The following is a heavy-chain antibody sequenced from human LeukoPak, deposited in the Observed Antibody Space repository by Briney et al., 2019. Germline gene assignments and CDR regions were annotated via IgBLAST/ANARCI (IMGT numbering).Heavy chain of an antibody. J-gene: IGHJ4*02. CDR3: TTLYSSSWFEPYFDY. CDR2: ISSSSSYI. Sequence: GGSLRLSCAASGFTFSSYSMNWVRQAPGKGLEWVSSISSSSSYIYYADSVKGRFTISRDNAKNSLYLQMNSLRAEDTAVYYCTTLYSSSWFEPYFDYWGQGTLVTVSS. V-gene: IGHV3-21*01. D-gene: IGHD6-13*01. CDR1: GFTFSSYS.